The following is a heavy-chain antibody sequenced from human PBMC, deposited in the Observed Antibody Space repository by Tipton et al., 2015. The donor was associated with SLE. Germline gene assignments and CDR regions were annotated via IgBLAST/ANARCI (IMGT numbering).Heavy chain of an antibody. Sequence: TLSLTCTVSGGSISSSNYYWGWIRQPPGKGLEWIGSIYYSGSTYYNPSLKRRVTISVDTSRDQFSLKLSSVTAADTAVYYCARYTNGYFDYWGQGTLVTVSS. J-gene: IGHJ4*02. D-gene: IGHD2-8*01. CDR1: GGSISSSNYY. V-gene: IGHV4-39*01. CDR3: ARYTNGYFDY. CDR2: IYYSGST.